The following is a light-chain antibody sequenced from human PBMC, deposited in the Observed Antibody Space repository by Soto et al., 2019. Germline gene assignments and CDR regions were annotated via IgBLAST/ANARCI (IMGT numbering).Light chain of an antibody. Sequence: QSALTQPASVSGSPGQSITISCTGTTGDVGGYHHVSWYQQRPGKAPKLIIFDVSNRPSGVSNRFFGSKSGSTASLTISGLQAEDEGDFHCSSYSSSSTVIFGGGTKVTVL. J-gene: IGLJ2*01. V-gene: IGLV2-14*01. CDR1: TGDVGGYHH. CDR3: SSYSSSSTVI. CDR2: DVS.